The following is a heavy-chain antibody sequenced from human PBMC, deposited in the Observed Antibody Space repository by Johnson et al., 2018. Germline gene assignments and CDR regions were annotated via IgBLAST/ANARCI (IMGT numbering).Heavy chain of an antibody. D-gene: IGHD1-26*01. J-gene: IGHJ6*03. V-gene: IGHV3-66*02. Sequence: VQLVESGGNFVQPGGSLRLSCAVSGFTVRNTYMTWVRQAPGKGLEWVSVIYSGGTTYYADSVKGRFTISRDNSKNTVYLQMNSLGIEDTAVYYCARDRWVEDDGLSGDDYYTFMDVWGTGTKVSVSS. CDR2: IYSGGTT. CDR1: GFTVRNTY. CDR3: ARDRWVEDDGLSGDDYYTFMDV.